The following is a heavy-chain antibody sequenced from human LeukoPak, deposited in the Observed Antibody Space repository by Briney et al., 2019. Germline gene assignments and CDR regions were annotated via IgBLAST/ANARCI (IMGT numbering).Heavy chain of an antibody. CDR1: GFTFSSYSMN. J-gene: IGHJ6*03. V-gene: IGHV4-39*01. Sequence: GSLRLSCAASGFTFSSYSMNWVRQPPGKGLEWIGTIYYSGSTYYNPSLTSRVTISVDTSKNQFSLKLSSVTAADTAVYYCATHKDYYYSYMDVWGKGTTVTISS. CDR2: IYYSGST. CDR3: ATHKDYYYSYMDV.